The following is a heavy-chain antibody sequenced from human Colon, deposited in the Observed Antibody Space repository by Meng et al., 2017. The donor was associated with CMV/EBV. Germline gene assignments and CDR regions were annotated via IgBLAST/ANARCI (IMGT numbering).Heavy chain of an antibody. CDR2: INPSGGST. CDR3: ARVSSWGGFIDY. V-gene: IGHV1-46*01. Sequence: ASVMISCKASGYTFTNYYMHWVRQAPGQGLEWMGIINPSGGSTSYAQKFQGRVTMPRDTSTSTVYMELSSLRSEDTAVYYCARVSSWGGFIDYWGQGTLVTVSS. D-gene: IGHD6-13*01. CDR1: GYTFTNYY. J-gene: IGHJ4*02.